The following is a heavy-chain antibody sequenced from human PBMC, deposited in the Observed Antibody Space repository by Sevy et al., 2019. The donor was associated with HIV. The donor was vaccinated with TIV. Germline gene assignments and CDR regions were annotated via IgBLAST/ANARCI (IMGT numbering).Heavy chain of an antibody. Sequence: GGSLRLSCAASGLTFSSYWMTWVRQAPGKGLEWVANINQGGSQEYYVVSVKDRFTISRDNAKNSLYLQINSLRAEDTAVYYCATILPAGVPAEYFQHWGQGTLVTVSS. CDR1: GLTFSSYW. CDR3: ATILPAGVPAEYFQH. D-gene: IGHD2-2*01. J-gene: IGHJ1*01. CDR2: INQGGSQE. V-gene: IGHV3-7*01.